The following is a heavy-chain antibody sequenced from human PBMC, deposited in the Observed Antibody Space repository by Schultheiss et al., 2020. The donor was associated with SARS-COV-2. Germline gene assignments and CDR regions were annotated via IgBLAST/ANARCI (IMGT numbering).Heavy chain of an antibody. CDR3: ARVGQDYYYGMDV. V-gene: IGHV3-64D*06. CDR1: GFTFSSYA. D-gene: IGHD3-16*01. J-gene: IGHJ6*02. Sequence: GGSLRLSCAASGFTFSSYAMHWVRQAPGKGLEYVSAISSNGGSTYYADSVKGRFTISRDNSKNTLYLQMSSLRAEDTAVYYCARVGQDYYYGMDVWGQGTTVTVSS. CDR2: ISSNGGST.